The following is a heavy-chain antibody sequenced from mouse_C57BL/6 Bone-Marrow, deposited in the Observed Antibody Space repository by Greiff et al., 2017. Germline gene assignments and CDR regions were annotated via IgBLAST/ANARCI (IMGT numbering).Heavy chain of an antibody. D-gene: IGHD1-1*01. CDR2: IDPSDSYT. V-gene: IGHV1-50*01. Sequence: VQLQQPGAELVKPGASVKLSCKASGYTFTSYWMQWVKQRPGQGLEWIGEIDPSDSYTNYNQKFKGKATLTVDTSSSTAYMQLSSLTSEDSAVYYCARPTGVYWYCDVWGTGTTVTVSS. J-gene: IGHJ1*03. CDR3: ARPTGVYWYCDV. CDR1: GYTFTSYW.